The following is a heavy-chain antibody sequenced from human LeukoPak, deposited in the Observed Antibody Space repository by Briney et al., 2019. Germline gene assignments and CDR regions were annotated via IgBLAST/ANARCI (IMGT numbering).Heavy chain of an antibody. V-gene: IGHV3-9*01. J-gene: IGHJ4*02. CDR1: GFTFDDYA. CDR3: AKDLRNYYGSGSIVGY. CDR2: ISWNSGTK. D-gene: IGHD3-10*01. Sequence: GGSLRLSCVASGFTFDDYAMHWVRQAPGKGLEWVSGISWNSGTKGYADSVKGRFTISRDDAKNSLYLQMNSLRPEDTALYYCAKDLRNYYGSGSIVGYWGQGTLVTVSS.